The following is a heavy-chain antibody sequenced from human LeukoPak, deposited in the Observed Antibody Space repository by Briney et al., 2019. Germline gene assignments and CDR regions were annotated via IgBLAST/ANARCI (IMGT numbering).Heavy chain of an antibody. CDR2: INPSGGST. CDR1: GYTFTSYY. CDR3: ARVMGITIFGVVIYNWFDP. J-gene: IGHJ5*02. V-gene: IGHV1-46*03. Sequence: GASVKVSCKASGYTFTSYYMHWVRQAPGQGLEWMGIINPSGGSTSYAHKFQGRVTMTRDTSTSTVYMELSSLRSEDTAVYYCARVMGITIFGVVIYNWFDPWGQGTLVTVSS. D-gene: IGHD3-3*01.